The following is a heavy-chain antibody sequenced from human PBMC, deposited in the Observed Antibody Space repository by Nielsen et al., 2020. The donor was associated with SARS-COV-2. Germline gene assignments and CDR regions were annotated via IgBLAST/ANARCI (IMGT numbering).Heavy chain of an antibody. CDR3: ASSSSSSWYGDAFDI. V-gene: IGHV5-51*01. D-gene: IGHD6-13*01. Sequence: GESLKISCKGSGYSFTSYWISWVRQMPGKGLEWMGIIYPGDSDTRYSPSFQGQVTISADKSISTAYLQWSSLKASDTAMYYCASSSSSSWYGDAFDIWGQGTMVTVSS. CDR1: GYSFTSYW. J-gene: IGHJ3*02. CDR2: IYPGDSDT.